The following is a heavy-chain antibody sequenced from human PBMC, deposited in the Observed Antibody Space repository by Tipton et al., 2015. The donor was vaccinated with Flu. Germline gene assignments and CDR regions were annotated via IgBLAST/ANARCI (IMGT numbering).Heavy chain of an antibody. CDR3: ASRPYYDRSGSFVGAFDI. V-gene: IGHV4-39*01. D-gene: IGHD3-22*01. CDR2: IYYSGST. CDR1: GVSISSSSHY. J-gene: IGHJ4*02. Sequence: SLTCTVSGVSISSSSHYWAWIRQPPGKGLEWIGSIYYSGSTYFNPSLRSRVSISVDTSKNQFSLRLSSVTAADTAVYSCASRPYYDRSGSFVGAFDIWGQGILVTVSS.